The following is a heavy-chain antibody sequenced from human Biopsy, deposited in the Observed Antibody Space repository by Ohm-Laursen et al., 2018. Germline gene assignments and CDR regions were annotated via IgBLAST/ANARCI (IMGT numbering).Heavy chain of an antibody. J-gene: IGHJ6*02. CDR2: IHHSGST. CDR3: ARMDCSGGSCHYYSYGMDV. V-gene: IGHV4-4*09. Sequence: SDTLSLTCTVSGVSITAYYWSWIRQPPGKGLECMGNIHHSGSTNYNPSLKSRLTLSVDTSKNQFSLKLSSVPAADTAVYYCARMDCSGGSCHYYSYGMDVWGQGTTVTISS. D-gene: IGHD2-15*01. CDR1: GVSITAYY.